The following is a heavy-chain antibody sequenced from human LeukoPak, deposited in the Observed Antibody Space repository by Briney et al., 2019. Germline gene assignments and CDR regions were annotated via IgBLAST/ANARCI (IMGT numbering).Heavy chain of an antibody. Sequence: SETLSLTCTVSGGSISSSSYYWSWIRQPAGKGLEWIGRIYTSGSTNYNPSLKSRVTMSVDTSKNQFSLKLSSVTAADTAVYYCARVPFSGWYYYGMDVWGQGTTVTVSS. V-gene: IGHV4-61*02. D-gene: IGHD6-19*01. CDR2: IYTSGST. CDR1: GGSISSSSYY. CDR3: ARVPFSGWYYYGMDV. J-gene: IGHJ6*02.